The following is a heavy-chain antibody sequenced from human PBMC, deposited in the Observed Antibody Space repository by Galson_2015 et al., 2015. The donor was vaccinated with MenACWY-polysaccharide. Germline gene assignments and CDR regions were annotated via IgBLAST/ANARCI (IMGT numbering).Heavy chain of an antibody. V-gene: IGHV3-9*01. Sequence: SLRLSCAASGFTFDDYAMHWVRQAPGKGLEWVSGISWNSGSIGYADSVKGRFTISRDNAKNSLYLQMNSLRAEDTALYYCAKGGELMVYAESGGLGNWFDPWGQGTLVTVSS. CDR3: AKGGELMVYAESGGLGNWFDP. J-gene: IGHJ5*02. D-gene: IGHD2-8*01. CDR2: ISWNSGSI. CDR1: GFTFDDYA.